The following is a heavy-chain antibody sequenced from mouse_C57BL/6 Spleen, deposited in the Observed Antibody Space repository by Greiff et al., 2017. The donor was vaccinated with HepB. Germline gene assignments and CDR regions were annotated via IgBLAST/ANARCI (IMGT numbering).Heavy chain of an antibody. CDR1: GYTFTDYN. CDR2: INPNNGGT. D-gene: IGHD3-3*01. J-gene: IGHJ3*01. Sequence: EVQRVESGPELVKPGASVKMSCKASGYTFTDYNMHWVKQSHGKSLEWIGYINPNNGGTSYNQKFKGKATLTVNKSSSTAYMELRSLTSEDSAVYYCARGGDVFAYWGQGTLVTVSA. V-gene: IGHV1-22*01. CDR3: ARGGDVFAY.